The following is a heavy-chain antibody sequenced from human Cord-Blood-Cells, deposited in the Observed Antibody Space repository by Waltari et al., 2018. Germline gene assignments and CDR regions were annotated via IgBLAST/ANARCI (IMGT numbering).Heavy chain of an antibody. J-gene: IGHJ4*02. Sequence: QLQLQESGPGLVKPSETLSLTRPVSGGPISSSSYHWGWIRQPPGEGMEWIGSIYYRGSAYYSPSLKSRVTISVDTSKNQFSLKLSSVTAADTAVYYCARAYSSSYYFDYWGQGTLVTVSS. V-gene: IGHV4-39*01. D-gene: IGHD6-6*01. CDR1: GGPISSSSYH. CDR3: ARAYSSSYYFDY. CDR2: IYYRGSA.